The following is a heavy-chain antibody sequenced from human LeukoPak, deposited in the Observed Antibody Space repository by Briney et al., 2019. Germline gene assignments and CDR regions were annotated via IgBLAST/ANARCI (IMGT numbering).Heavy chain of an antibody. V-gene: IGHV4-34*01. D-gene: IGHD4-17*01. J-gene: IGHJ5*02. CDR2: INHSGST. Sequence: SETLSLTCAVYGGSFSGYYWSWIRQPPGKGLEWIGEINHSGSTNYNPSLKSRVTISVDTSKNQFSLKLSSVTAADTAVYYCARGHDYGDYRNWFDPWGQGTLVTVSS. CDR1: GGSFSGYY. CDR3: ARGHDYGDYRNWFDP.